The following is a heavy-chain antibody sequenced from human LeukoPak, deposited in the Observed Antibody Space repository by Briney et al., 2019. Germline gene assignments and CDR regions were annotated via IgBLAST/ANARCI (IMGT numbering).Heavy chain of an antibody. CDR3: VPQCGRPI. D-gene: IGHD6-19*01. J-gene: IGHJ3*02. CDR2: INEDGSVK. Sequence: GGTMRLSCAASGFIVNYYYMSWVRQAPGKGLERVANINEDGSVKDYVDSVKGRFTISRDNAKNSPYLQMNSLRAEDTAVYYCVPQCGRPIWGQGTKLTVSS. V-gene: IGHV3-7*01. CDR1: GFIVNYYY.